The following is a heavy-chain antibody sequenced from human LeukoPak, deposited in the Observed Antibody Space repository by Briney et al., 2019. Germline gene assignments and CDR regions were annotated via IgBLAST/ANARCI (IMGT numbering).Heavy chain of an antibody. CDR2: IIPVLNIT. J-gene: IGHJ6*02. V-gene: IGHV1-69*04. Sequence: ASVKVSCKTSGGTFSSSAIIWVRQAPGQGLEWMGRIIPVLNITTYAQKFQGSVTITADTSTSTVYMELSSLRSEETAVYYCARDQGLTAPPPYGLDVWGQGTTVIVSS. CDR1: GGTFSSSA. CDR3: ARDQGLTAPPPYGLDV. D-gene: IGHD5-18*01.